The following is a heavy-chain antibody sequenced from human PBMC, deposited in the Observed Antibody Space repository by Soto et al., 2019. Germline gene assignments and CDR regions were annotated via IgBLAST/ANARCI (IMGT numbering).Heavy chain of an antibody. CDR1: GGSFSGYY. Sequence: QVQLQQWGAGLLKPSETLSLTCAVYGGSFSGYYWSWIRQPPGKGLEWIGEINHSGSTNYNPSLKSRVTISVDTSKNQFSLKLSSVTAADTAVYYCARSGYSYGMNDYWGQGTLVTVSS. V-gene: IGHV4-34*01. D-gene: IGHD5-18*01. CDR3: ARSGYSYGMNDY. J-gene: IGHJ4*02. CDR2: INHSGST.